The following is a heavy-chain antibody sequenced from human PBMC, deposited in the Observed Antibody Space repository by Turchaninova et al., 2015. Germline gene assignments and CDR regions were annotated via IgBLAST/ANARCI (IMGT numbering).Heavy chain of an antibody. CDR3: ASQDSGSYWYYFDY. V-gene: IGHV4-38-2*01. D-gene: IGHD1-26*01. J-gene: IGHJ4*02. CDR2: IYNSGST. CDR1: GYSISRCYY. Sequence: QVQLQESATGLVKPSDTLSLTCAVSGYSISRCYYGGWIRQPPGKGRKRIGSIYNSGSTYYNPSLKSRVTISVDTSKNQFSLKLSSVTAADTAVYYCASQDSGSYWYYFDYWGQGTLVTVSS.